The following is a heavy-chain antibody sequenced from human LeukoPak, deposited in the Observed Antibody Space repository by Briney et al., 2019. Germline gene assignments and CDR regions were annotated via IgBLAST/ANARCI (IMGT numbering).Heavy chain of an antibody. D-gene: IGHD3-3*01. CDR3: ASRDRRRITIFGVVVAFDI. J-gene: IGHJ3*02. V-gene: IGHV1-18*01. Sequence: GASVKVSCKASGYTFTSYGISWVRQAPGQGLEWMGWISAYNGNTNYAQKLQGRVTMTTDTSTSTAYMELRSPRSDDTAVYYCASRDRRRITIFGVVVAFDIWGQGTMVTVSS. CDR2: ISAYNGNT. CDR1: GYTFTSYG.